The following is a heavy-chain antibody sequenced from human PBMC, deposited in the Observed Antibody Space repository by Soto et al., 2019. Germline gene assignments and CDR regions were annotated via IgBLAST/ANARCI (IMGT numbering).Heavy chain of an antibody. CDR2: INAGNGNT. J-gene: IGHJ3*02. CDR3: ARDGDSSGYYWTDGAFDI. CDR1: GYTFTSYA. V-gene: IGHV1-3*01. Sequence: ASVKVSCKASGYTFTSYAMHWVRRAPGQRLEWMGWINAGNGNTKYSQKFQGRVTITRDTSASTAYMELSSLRSEDTAVYYCARDGDSSGYYWTDGAFDIWGQGTMVTVSS. D-gene: IGHD3-22*01.